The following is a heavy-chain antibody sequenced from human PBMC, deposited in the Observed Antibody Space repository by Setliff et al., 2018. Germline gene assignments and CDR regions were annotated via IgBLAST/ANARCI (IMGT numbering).Heavy chain of an antibody. CDR2: IYWNDDK. CDR3: AHKYGDYVRYFQH. V-gene: IGHV2-5*01. Sequence: TLSLTCTVSGDSISSGDYFWSWVRQPPGKALEWLAVIYWNDDKHYSPSLKSRLTITKDTSKNQVVLTMTNMDPVDTATYYCAHKYGDYVRYFQHWGQGTLVTVSS. J-gene: IGHJ1*01. D-gene: IGHD4-17*01. CDR1: GDSISSGDY.